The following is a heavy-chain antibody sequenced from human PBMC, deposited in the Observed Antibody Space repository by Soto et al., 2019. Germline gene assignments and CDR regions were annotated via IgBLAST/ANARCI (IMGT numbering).Heavy chain of an antibody. CDR1: GFTFGDNL. CDR2: INPDNGYT. CDR3: ERDTLSVAPRASDAFDV. Sequence: QVQLVQSGAEVWKPGPSVNISCWASGFTFGDNLINWVRQAPGQSLEWMGWINPDNGYTKYSQTCQGRLTISRHSSASIADVEVTDLTWDDPDVYYCERDTLSVAPRASDAFDVWGQGTMVTVS. V-gene: IGHV1-3*01. J-gene: IGHJ3*01.